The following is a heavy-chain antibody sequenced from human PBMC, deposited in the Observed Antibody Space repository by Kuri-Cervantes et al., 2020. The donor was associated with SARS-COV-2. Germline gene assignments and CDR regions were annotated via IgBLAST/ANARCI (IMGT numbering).Heavy chain of an antibody. V-gene: IGHV3-9*01. Sequence: SLKISCAASGFTFDDYAMHWVRQAPGKGLEWVSGIIWNSGSIGYADSVKGRFTISRDNAKNSLYLQMNSLRAEDTAVYYCAKESYYDSSGIPGDYWGQGTLVTVSS. J-gene: IGHJ4*02. CDR3: AKESYYDSSGIPGDY. CDR1: GFTFDDYA. CDR2: IIWNSGSI. D-gene: IGHD3-22*01.